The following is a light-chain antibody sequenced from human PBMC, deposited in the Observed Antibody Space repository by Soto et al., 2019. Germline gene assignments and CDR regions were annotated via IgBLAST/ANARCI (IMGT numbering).Light chain of an antibody. Sequence: DIQMTQSPSSLSASVGDRVTITCRASQNISTYLNWYQQKPGKAPKLLIYAASSLQSGVPSGFTGSGSGTDFTLTISSLQPEDFGTFYCQQSYNTPLTFGGGTKVDIK. V-gene: IGKV1-39*01. J-gene: IGKJ4*01. CDR3: QQSYNTPLT. CDR1: QNISTY. CDR2: AAS.